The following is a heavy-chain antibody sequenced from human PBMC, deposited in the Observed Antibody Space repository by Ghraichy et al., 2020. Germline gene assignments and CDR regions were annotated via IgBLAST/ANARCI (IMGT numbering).Heavy chain of an antibody. CDR3: ARNIGVAGQFDF. D-gene: IGHD6-19*01. J-gene: IGHJ4*02. Sequence: SETLSLSCTVSGGSISSSGFYWGWIRQPPGKGLEWVGSVYYTGGTYYNPSLKSRVTISVDTSMNQFSLKLTSVTAADTAVYYCARNIGVAGQFDFWGQGTLITFSS. CDR2: VYYTGGT. CDR1: GGSISSSGFY. V-gene: IGHV4-39*01.